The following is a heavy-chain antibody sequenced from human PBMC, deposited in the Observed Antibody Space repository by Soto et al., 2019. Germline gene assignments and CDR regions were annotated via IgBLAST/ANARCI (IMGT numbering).Heavy chain of an antibody. V-gene: IGHV3-15*07. CDR3: TPLALKYSSGWYEFSD. J-gene: IGHJ4*02. D-gene: IGHD6-19*01. Sequence: EVQLVESGGGLVKPGGSLRLSCAASGFTFSNVWMHWVRQAPGKGLEWVGRIKSKTDGGTTDYAAPVKGRFTISREDSKNTMYLQMNSLKSEDTAVYYCTPLALKYSSGWYEFSDWGQGTLVTVSS. CDR2: IKSKTDGGTT. CDR1: GFTFSNVW.